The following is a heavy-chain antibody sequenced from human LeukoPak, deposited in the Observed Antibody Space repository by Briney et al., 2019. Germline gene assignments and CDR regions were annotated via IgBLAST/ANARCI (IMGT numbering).Heavy chain of an antibody. J-gene: IGHJ5*02. CDR2: AYYSGST. V-gene: IGHV4-39*07. D-gene: IGHD6-13*01. CDR3: ARDHTSSSSWYGVSWFDP. CDR1: GGSISSSIYY. Sequence: SETLSLTCTVSGGSISSSIYYWGWIRQPPGKGLEWIGSAYYSGSTYYNPSLKSRVTISVDTSKNQFSLKLSSVTAADTPVYYCARDHTSSSSWYGVSWFDPWGQGTLVTVSS.